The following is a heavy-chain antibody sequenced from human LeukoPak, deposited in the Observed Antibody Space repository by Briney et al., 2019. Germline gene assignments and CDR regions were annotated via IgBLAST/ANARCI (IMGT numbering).Heavy chain of an antibody. J-gene: IGHJ4*02. V-gene: IGHV3-74*03. CDR3: AALDVGQDY. CDR1: GFTFSNYW. D-gene: IGHD3/OR15-3a*01. CDR2: IKSDGCGI. Sequence: GSLRLSCAASGFTFSNYWMHWVRQAAGKGLVWVSRIKSDGCGIAYADSVKGRFTISRDNARNTLYLQMNSLRAEDTAVYYCAALDVGQDYWGQGTLVTVSS.